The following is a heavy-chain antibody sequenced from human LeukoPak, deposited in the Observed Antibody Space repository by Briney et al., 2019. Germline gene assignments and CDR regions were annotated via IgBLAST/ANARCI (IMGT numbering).Heavy chain of an antibody. V-gene: IGHV4-34*01. CDR3: ARVRAAAGTDY. J-gene: IGHJ4*02. CDR2: INHSGST. D-gene: IGHD6-13*01. Sequence: SETLSLTCAVYGRSFSGYYWSWIRQPPGKGLEWIGEINHSGSTNYNPSLKSRVTISVDTSKNQFSLKLSSVTAADTAVYYCARVRAAAGTDYWGQGTLVTVSS. CDR1: GRSFSGYY.